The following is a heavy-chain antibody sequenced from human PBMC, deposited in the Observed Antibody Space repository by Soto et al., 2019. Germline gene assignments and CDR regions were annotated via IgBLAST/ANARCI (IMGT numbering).Heavy chain of an antibody. J-gene: IGHJ4*02. CDR3: AREGHYIWGSNLGFDY. CDR2: TYYRSKWYN. Sequence: KQSQTLSLTCAISGDSVSSNSAAWNWIRQSPSRGLEWLGRTYYRSKWYNDYAVSVKSRITINPDTSKNQFSLQLNSVTPEDTAVYYCAREGHYIWGSNLGFDYWGQGTLVTVSS. CDR1: GDSVSSNSAA. D-gene: IGHD3-16*01. V-gene: IGHV6-1*01.